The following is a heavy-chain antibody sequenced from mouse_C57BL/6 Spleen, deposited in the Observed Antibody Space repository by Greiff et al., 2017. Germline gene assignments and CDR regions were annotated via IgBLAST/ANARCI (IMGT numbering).Heavy chain of an antibody. V-gene: IGHV1-69*01. CDR1: GYTFTSYW. D-gene: IGHD1-1*01. CDR2: IDPSDSYT. J-gene: IGHJ3*01. CDR3: ARGYGSSYGWFAY. Sequence: QVHVKQPGAELVMPGASVKLSCKASGYTFTSYWMHWVKQRPGQGLEWIGEIDPSDSYTNYNQKFKGKSTLTVDKSSSTAYMQLSSLTSEDSAVYYGARGYGSSYGWFAYWGQGTLVTVSA.